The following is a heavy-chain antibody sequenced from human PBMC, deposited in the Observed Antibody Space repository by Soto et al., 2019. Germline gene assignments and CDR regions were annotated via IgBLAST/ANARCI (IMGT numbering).Heavy chain of an antibody. D-gene: IGHD3-22*01. V-gene: IGHV4-38-2*01. Sequence: SETLSLSCAASGYSISSGYYRGWIREPAGKVLEWIGSIYHSGSTYYKPSLKSRVTISVDTSKNQLSLNLSDLTAADTAVYYFARGRRDYYDSSGSWFDPWGQGTLVTVSS. CDR3: ARGRRDYYDSSGSWFDP. CDR1: GYSISSGYY. CDR2: IYHSGST. J-gene: IGHJ5*02.